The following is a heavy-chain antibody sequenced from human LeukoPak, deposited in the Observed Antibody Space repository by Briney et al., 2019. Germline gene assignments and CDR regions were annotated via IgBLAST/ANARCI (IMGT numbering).Heavy chain of an antibody. J-gene: IGHJ4*02. CDR2: IDRDGSRI. D-gene: IGHD4-23*01. CDR3: VRGNDYGGPHY. Sequence: GGSLRLSCAVSGFTFSSYWMHWVRQAPGKGLVWVSRIDRDGSRINYADSVKGRFTISRDNGKNTLFLQMNSPRAEDAAVYYCVRGNDYGGPHYWGQGTLVTVSS. V-gene: IGHV3-74*01. CDR1: GFTFSSYW.